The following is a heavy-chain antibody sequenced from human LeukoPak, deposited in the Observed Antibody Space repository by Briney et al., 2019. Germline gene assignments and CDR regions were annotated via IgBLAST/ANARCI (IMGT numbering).Heavy chain of an antibody. V-gene: IGHV4-31*03. CDR2: IYYSGST. Sequence: PSETLSLTCTVSGGSISSGGYYWSWIRQHPGKGLEWIGYIYYSGSTYYNPSLKSRVTISVDTSKNQFSLKLSSVTAADTAVYYCARGSRYQLLWTTYYYYGMDVWGQGTTVTVSS. CDR1: GGSISSGGYY. J-gene: IGHJ6*02. D-gene: IGHD2-2*01. CDR3: ARGSRYQLLWTTYYYYGMDV.